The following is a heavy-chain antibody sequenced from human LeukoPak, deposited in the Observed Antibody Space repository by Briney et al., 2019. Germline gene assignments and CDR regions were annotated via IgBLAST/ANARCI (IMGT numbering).Heavy chain of an antibody. CDR1: GFTFSSYG. V-gene: IGHV3-33*01. CDR2: IWYDGSNK. Sequence: GSSLRLSCAASGFTFSSYGMHWVRQAPGKGLEWVAVIWYDGSNKYYADTVKGRFTISRDNSKNTLYLQMNSLRAEDTAVYYCARDLESFDIWGRGTMVTLCS. J-gene: IGHJ3*02. CDR3: ARDLESFDI.